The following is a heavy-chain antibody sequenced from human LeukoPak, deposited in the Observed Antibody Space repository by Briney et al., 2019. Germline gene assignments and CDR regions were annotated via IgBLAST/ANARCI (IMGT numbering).Heavy chain of an antibody. CDR3: ARGGVNGMDV. CDR2: IIPIFGTA. V-gene: IGHV1-69*05. CDR1: GGTFSSYA. J-gene: IGHJ6*02. Sequence: ASVKVSCKASGGTFSSYAISRVRQAPGQGLEWMGGIIPIFGTANYAQKFQGRVKITTDESTSTAYMELSSLRSEDTAVYYCARGGVNGMDVWGQGTTVTVSS.